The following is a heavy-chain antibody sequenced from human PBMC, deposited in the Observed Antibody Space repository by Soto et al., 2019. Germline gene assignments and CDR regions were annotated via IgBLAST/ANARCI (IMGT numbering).Heavy chain of an antibody. CDR3: AKVPVVVPENYFDY. V-gene: IGHV3-23*01. J-gene: IGHJ4*02. CDR1: GYTFSSYA. Sequence: EVQLLESGGGLVQPGRSLRLSCAASGYTFSSYAMSWVRQAPGKGLEWVSAISGSGGSTYYADSVKGRFTISRDNSKNTLYLQMNSLRAEDTAVYYCAKVPVVVPENYFDYWGQGTLVTVSS. CDR2: ISGSGGST. D-gene: IGHD2-2*01.